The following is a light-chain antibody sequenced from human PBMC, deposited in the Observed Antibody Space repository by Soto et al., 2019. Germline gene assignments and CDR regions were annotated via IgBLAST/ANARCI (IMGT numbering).Light chain of an antibody. V-gene: IGKV1-33*01. J-gene: IGKJ5*01. Sequence: DIQMTQSPSSLSASVGDRVTITCRASQGVSAYLLWYQQRQGRAPKLLIYDASNLEAGVPSRFRGSGSGTDFTFTISRLQPEDIATYYCQQYENLPTFGQGTRLEIK. CDR2: DAS. CDR1: QGVSAY. CDR3: QQYENLPT.